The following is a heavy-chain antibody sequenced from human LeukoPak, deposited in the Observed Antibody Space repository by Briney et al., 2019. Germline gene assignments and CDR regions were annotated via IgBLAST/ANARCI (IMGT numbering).Heavy chain of an antibody. CDR2: INHSGST. CDR1: GGSFSGYY. J-gene: IGHJ4*02. V-gene: IGHV4-34*01. CDR3: ARVSRGYYPHSSSWSYYFDY. D-gene: IGHD6-13*01. Sequence: PSETLSLTCAVYGGSFSGYYWSWIRQPPGKGLEWIGEINHSGSTNYNPSLKSRVTISVDTSKNQFSLKLSSVTAADTAVYYCARVSRGYYPHSSSWSYYFDYWGQGALVTVSS.